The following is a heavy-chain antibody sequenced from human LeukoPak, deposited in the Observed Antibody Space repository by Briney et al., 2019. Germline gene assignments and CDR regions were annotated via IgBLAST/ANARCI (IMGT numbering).Heavy chain of an antibody. CDR2: INHSGST. CDR1: GGSFSGYY. Sequence: TSETLSLTCAVYGGSFSGYYWSWIRQPPGKGLEWIGEINHSGSTNYNPSLKSRVTISVDTSKNQFSLKLSSVTAADTAVYYCARGHYYGSGSLGYWGQGTLVTVSS. J-gene: IGHJ4*02. D-gene: IGHD3-10*01. V-gene: IGHV4-34*01. CDR3: ARGHYYGSGSLGY.